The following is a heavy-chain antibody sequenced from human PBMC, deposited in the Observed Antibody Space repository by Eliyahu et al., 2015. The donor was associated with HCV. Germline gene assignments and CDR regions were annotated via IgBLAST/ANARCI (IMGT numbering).Heavy chain of an antibody. CDR1: GYSFTSYA. J-gene: IGHJ3*02. Sequence: QVQLVQSGAEVQKPGASVKVSCKASGYSFTSYAMHWVRQAPGQRLEWMAWINPGNGNTKYSQKFQGRVTITRDTFASTAYMELSSLRSEDTAVYYCARGWEFPPSYFDIWGQGTKVTVSS. V-gene: IGHV1-3*01. D-gene: IGHD1-26*01. CDR3: ARGWEFPPSYFDI. CDR2: INPGNGNT.